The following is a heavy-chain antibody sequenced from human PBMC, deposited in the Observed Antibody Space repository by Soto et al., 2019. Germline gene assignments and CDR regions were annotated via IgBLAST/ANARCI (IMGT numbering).Heavy chain of an antibody. D-gene: IGHD7-27*01. CDR2: ISSNGGST. CDR3: VKSRLGALGMPHYFDY. V-gene: IGHV3-64D*08. J-gene: IGHJ4*02. CDR1: GFTFSSYA. Sequence: GGSLRLSCSASGFTFSSYAMHWVRQAPGKGLEYVSAISSNGGSTYYADSVKGRFTISRDNSKNTLYLQMSSLRAEDTAVYYCVKSRLGALGMPHYFDYWGQGTLVTVSS.